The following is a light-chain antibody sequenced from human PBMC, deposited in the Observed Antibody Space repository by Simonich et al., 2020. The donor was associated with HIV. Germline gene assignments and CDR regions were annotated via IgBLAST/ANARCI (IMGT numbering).Light chain of an antibody. CDR3: QSYDNSLSAWV. V-gene: IGLV1-40*01. CDR2: GNS. J-gene: IGLJ3*02. Sequence: QSVLTQPPSVSGAPGQRVTISCPGSSSNIGANYDVHWYQQVPGTAPTVLIFGNSNRPSGVPDRFSGSKSDTSASLAITGLQAEDEADYYCQSYDNSLSAWVFGGGTKLTVL. CDR1: SSNIGANYD.